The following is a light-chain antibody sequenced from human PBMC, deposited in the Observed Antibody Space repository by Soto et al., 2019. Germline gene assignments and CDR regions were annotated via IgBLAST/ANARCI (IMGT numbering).Light chain of an antibody. V-gene: IGKV1-5*03. CDR1: QSISSW. Sequence: DIQMTQSPSTLSASVGDRVTITSRASQSISSWLAWYQLKPGKAPKLLIYKASSLESGVPSRFSGSGSGTEFTLTISSLQPDDFATYYCQQYNSYWTFGQGTKV. J-gene: IGKJ1*01. CDR3: QQYNSYWT. CDR2: KAS.